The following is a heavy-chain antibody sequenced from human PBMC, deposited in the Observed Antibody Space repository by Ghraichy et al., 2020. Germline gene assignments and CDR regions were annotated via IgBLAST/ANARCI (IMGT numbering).Heavy chain of an antibody. J-gene: IGHJ4*02. CDR3: AKDRMVYGH. Sequence: GGSLRLSCTASGFTFSTSAISWVRQAPGKGLEWVSAISDSGGKIYYADSVRGRFTISRDNSKNTLYLQMNSLRAEDTAIYYCAKDRMVYGHWGQGTLVTVSS. CDR1: GFTFSTSA. V-gene: IGHV3-23*01. D-gene: IGHD2-8*01. CDR2: ISDSGGKI.